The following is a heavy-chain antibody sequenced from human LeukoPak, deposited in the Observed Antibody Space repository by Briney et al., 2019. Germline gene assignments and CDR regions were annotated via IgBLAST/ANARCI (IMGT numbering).Heavy chain of an antibody. CDR3: AIGHYSGNYVYYYYYMDV. J-gene: IGHJ6*03. V-gene: IGHV1-69*13. CDR1: GGTFSSYA. Sequence: SVKVSCKASGGTFSSYAISWVRQAPGQGLEWMGGIIPIFGTANYAQKFQGRVTITADESTSTAYMELSSLRSEDTAVYYCAIGHYSGNYVYYYYYMDVWGKGTTVTVSS. CDR2: IIPIFGTA. D-gene: IGHD1-26*01.